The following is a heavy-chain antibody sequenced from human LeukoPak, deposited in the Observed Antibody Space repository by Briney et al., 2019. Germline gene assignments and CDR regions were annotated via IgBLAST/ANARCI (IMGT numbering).Heavy chain of an antibody. CDR1: GYGFTSYW. CDR2: IYPGDSDT. D-gene: IGHD3-22*01. Sequence: PGESLKISCRASGYGFTSYWIGWVRQMPGKGLEWMGIIYPGDSDTRYSPSFQGQVTISADKSISTAYLQWSSLKASDTAMYYCARTYYYDSSGYSPGFFWGQGTLVTVSS. CDR3: ARTYYYDSSGYSPGFF. J-gene: IGHJ4*02. V-gene: IGHV5-51*01.